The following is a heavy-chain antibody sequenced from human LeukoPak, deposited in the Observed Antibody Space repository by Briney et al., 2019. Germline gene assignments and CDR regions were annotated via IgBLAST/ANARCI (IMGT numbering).Heavy chain of an antibody. CDR3: ARGDTWIQSYRYYGMDV. J-gene: IGHJ6*02. D-gene: IGHD5-18*01. Sequence: ASVKVSCKASGYTFTSYDINWVRQATGQGLEWMGWMNPNSGNTGYAQKFQGRVTMTRNTSISTAYMELSSLRSEDTAVYYRARGDTWIQSYRYYGMDVWGQGTTVTVSS. V-gene: IGHV1-8*01. CDR2: MNPNSGNT. CDR1: GYTFTSYD.